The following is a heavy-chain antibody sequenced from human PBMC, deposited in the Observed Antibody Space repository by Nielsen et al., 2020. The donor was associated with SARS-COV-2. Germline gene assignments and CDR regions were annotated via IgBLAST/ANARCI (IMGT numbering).Heavy chain of an antibody. V-gene: IGHV3-7*05. CDR1: GFTFSSYW. CDR2: IKQDGSEK. CDR3: AREYYDILTGYDAFDI. D-gene: IGHD3-9*01. J-gene: IGHJ3*02. Sequence: GESLKISCAASGFTFSSYWMSWVRQAPGKGLEWVANIKQDGSEKYYVDSVKGRFTISRDNAKNSLYLQMNSLRAEDTAVYYCAREYYDILTGYDAFDIWGQGTMVTVSS.